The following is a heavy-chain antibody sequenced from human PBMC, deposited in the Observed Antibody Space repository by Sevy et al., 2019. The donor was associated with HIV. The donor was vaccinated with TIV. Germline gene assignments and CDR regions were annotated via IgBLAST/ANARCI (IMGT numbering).Heavy chain of an antibody. V-gene: IGHV3-11*01. CDR2: ISSSGSTI. J-gene: IGHJ6*02. D-gene: IGHD2-2*01. CDR3: LSGRDIVVVPAARAYGMDV. Sequence: GGSLRLSCAASGLTFSDYYMSWIRQAPGKGLEWVSHISSSGSTIYYADSVKGRFTISRDNAKNSLYLQMNSLRAEDTAVYYCLSGRDIVVVPAARAYGMDVWGQGTTVTVSS. CDR1: GLTFSDYY.